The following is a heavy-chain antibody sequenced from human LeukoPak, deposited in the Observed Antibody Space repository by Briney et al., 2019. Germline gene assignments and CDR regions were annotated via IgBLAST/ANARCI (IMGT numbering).Heavy chain of an antibody. J-gene: IGHJ4*02. CDR1: GDSISSGGYS. D-gene: IGHD3-22*01. CDR2: IYHSGST. V-gene: IGHV4-30-2*01. CDR3: ARGDSSGYYRYFDY. Sequence: SETLSLTCAVSGDSISSGGYSWSWIRQPPGKGLEWIGYIYHSGSTYYNPSLKSRVTISVDRSKNQFSLKLSSVTAADTAVYYCARGDSSGYYRYFDYWGQGTLVTVSS.